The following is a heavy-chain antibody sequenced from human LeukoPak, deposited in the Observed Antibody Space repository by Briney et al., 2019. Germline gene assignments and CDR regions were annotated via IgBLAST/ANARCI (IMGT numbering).Heavy chain of an antibody. CDR3: ARHKRSLPYDF. Sequence: GESLKISCKGSGYSFTSYWIGWVRQMPGKGLEWMGIICPSDSDTRYSPSFQGQVTISADKSINTAYLQWSSLKASDTAMYYCARHKRSLPYDFWGQGTLVTVSS. V-gene: IGHV5-51*01. CDR2: ICPSDSDT. CDR1: GYSFTSYW. D-gene: IGHD3-3*01. J-gene: IGHJ4*02.